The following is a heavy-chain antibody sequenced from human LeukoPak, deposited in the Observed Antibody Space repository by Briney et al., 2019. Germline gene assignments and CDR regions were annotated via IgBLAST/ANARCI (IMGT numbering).Heavy chain of an antibody. J-gene: IGHJ4*02. CDR3: ARRIAVESDFDY. Sequence: SETLSLTCTVSGGSISSSSYYWGWIRQPPGKGLEWIGSIYYSGSTYYNPSLKSQVTISVDTSKNQFSLKLSSVTAADTAVYYCARRIAVESDFDYWGQGTLVTVSS. CDR1: GGSISSSSYY. V-gene: IGHV4-39*01. CDR2: IYYSGST. D-gene: IGHD6-19*01.